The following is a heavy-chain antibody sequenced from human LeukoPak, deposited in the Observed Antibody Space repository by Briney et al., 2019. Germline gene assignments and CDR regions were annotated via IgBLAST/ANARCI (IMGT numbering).Heavy chain of an antibody. J-gene: IGHJ4*02. CDR2: IYYSGST. D-gene: IGHD1-26*01. CDR1: GGSISSSSYY. Sequence: SETLSLTCTVSGGSISSSSYYWGWIRLPPGKGLEWIGSIYYSGSTYYNPSLKSRVTISVDTSKNQFSLKLSSVTAADTAVYYCARRGATLDYWGQGTLVTVSS. CDR3: ARRGATLDY. V-gene: IGHV4-39*01.